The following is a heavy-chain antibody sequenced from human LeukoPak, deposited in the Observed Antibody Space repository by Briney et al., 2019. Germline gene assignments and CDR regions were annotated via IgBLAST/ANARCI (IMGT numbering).Heavy chain of an antibody. Sequence: PGGSLRLSCAASGFTFSSYWMHWVRQAPGKGLVWVSRINTDDSSTTYADTVKGRFTISRDNAKNTLYLQMSSLRAEDTAVYYCARVRYCGSTSCSTYFDYWGQGTLVTVPS. CDR1: GFTFSSYW. D-gene: IGHD2-2*02. V-gene: IGHV3-74*01. J-gene: IGHJ4*02. CDR2: INTDDSST. CDR3: ARVRYCGSTSCSTYFDY.